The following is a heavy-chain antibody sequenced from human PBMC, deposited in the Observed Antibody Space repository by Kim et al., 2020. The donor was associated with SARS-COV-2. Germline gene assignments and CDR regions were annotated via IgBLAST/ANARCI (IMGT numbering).Heavy chain of an antibody. CDR3: ARDRKITGIAAAGIDY. Sequence: ETLSLTCTVSGGSVSSGSYYWSWIRQPPGKGLEWIGYIYYSGSTNYNPSLKSRVTISVDTSKNQFSLKLSSVTAADTAVYYCARDRKITGIAAAGIDYWGQGTLVTVSS. CDR2: IYYSGST. CDR1: GGSVSSGSYY. D-gene: IGHD6-13*01. J-gene: IGHJ4*02. V-gene: IGHV4-61*01.